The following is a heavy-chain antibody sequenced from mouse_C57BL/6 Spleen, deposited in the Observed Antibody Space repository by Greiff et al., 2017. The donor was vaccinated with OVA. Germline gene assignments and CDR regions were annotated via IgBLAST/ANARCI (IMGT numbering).Heavy chain of an antibody. J-gene: IGHJ4*01. Sequence: EVQGVESGGGLVQPKGSLKLSCEASGFSFNAYAMNWVRQAPGKGLEWVARIRSKSSNYATYYADSVKDRFTIARADSASMLYLQMNNLTTEDTAMYYCVRPLFYDGYYEGGAMDYWGQGTSVTVSS. V-gene: IGHV10-1*01. CDR2: IRSKSSNYAT. CDR3: VRPLFYDGYYEGGAMDY. D-gene: IGHD2-3*01. CDR1: GFSFNAYA.